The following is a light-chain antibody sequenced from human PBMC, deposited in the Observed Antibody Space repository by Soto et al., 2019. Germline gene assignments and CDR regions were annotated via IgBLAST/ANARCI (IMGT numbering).Light chain of an antibody. Sequence: QSALTQPPSASGSPGQSVTISCTGTSSDVGGYNYVSWYQQHPGKAPKLMIYEVSKRPSGVPDRFSGSKSGNTASLTVSGLRDEDEADYFCRSYSGGNNLVFGGGTQLAVL. V-gene: IGLV2-8*01. J-gene: IGLJ2*01. CDR1: SSDVGGYNY. CDR3: RSYSGGNNLV. CDR2: EVS.